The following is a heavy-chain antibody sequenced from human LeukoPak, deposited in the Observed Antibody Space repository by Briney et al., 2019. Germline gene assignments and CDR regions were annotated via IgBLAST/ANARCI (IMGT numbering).Heavy chain of an antibody. CDR1: GYTFTGYY. CDR3: AREYYSSSWYYYYYGMDV. Sequence: ASVKVSCKASGYTFTGYYMHWVRQAPGQGLEWMGWINPNSGGTNYAQKFQGRVTMTRDTSISTAYMELSRLRSDDTAVYYCAREYYSSSWYYYYYGMDVWGQGTTVTVSS. J-gene: IGHJ6*02. V-gene: IGHV1-2*02. CDR2: INPNSGGT. D-gene: IGHD6-13*01.